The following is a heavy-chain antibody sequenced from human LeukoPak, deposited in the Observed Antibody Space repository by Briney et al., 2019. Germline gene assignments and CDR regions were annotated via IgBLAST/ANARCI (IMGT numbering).Heavy chain of an antibody. V-gene: IGHV4-34*01. D-gene: IGHD3-10*01. CDR3: AREEVVRGVIAYYFDY. CDR2: INHSGST. CDR1: GGSLSGYY. J-gene: IGHJ4*02. Sequence: SQTLSLTCAVYGGSLSGYYWSWIRQPPGKGLEWIGEINHSGSTNYNPSLKSRVTISVDTSKNQFSLKLSSVTAADTAVYYCAREEVVRGVIAYYFDYWGQGTLVTVSS.